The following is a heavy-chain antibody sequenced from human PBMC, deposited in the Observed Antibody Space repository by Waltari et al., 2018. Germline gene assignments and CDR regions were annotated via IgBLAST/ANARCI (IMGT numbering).Heavy chain of an antibody. D-gene: IGHD3-10*01. CDR1: GGSFSGYY. J-gene: IGHJ5*02. CDR3: ARRGFFRGVWQDNWFDP. CDR2: INHRGKN. V-gene: IGHV4-34*01. Sequence: QVQLQQWGAGLLKPSETLSLTCAVYGGSFSGYYWSWIRQPPGKGLEWIGEINHRGKNNQHPALKSRGTITRDNAKKQFLRKVGFGNGADTAGYYWARRGFFRGVWQDNWFDPWGQGTLVTGSS.